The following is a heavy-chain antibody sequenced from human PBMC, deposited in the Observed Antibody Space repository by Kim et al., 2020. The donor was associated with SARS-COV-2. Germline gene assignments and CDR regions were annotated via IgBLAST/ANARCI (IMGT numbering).Heavy chain of an antibody. Sequence: YNPSLKSRVTLSIDTSNNQFFLKVTSLTAADTAVYYCARNDILTGYPPDYWGQGTQVIVSS. CDR3: ARNDILTGYPPDY. V-gene: IGHV4-34*01. J-gene: IGHJ4*02. D-gene: IGHD3-9*01.